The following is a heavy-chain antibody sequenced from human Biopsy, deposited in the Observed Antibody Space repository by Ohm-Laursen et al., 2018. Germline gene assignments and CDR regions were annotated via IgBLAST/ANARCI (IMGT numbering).Heavy chain of an antibody. CDR3: ATDDCGGDSAY. Sequence: GSLRLSCAASGFTFSNFNMNWFRQAPGEGLEWVSYISSSSESIYYADSVRGRFTVSRDNAQNSMYLQMNSLRADDTAVYYCATDDCGGDSAYWGQGTLVTVSS. V-gene: IGHV3-48*01. CDR1: GFTFSNFN. D-gene: IGHD4-23*01. J-gene: IGHJ4*02. CDR2: ISSSSESI.